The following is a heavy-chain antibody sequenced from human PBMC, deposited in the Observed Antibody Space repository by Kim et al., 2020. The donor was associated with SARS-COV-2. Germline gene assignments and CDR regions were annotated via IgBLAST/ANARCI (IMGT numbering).Heavy chain of an antibody. CDR1: GYSFTSYW. Sequence: GESLKISCKGSGYSFTSYWISWVRQMPGKGLEWMGRIDPSDSYTNYSPSFQGHVTISADKSISTAYLQWSSLKASDTAMYYCASRDYGDDPFDYWGQGTLVTVSS. CDR3: ASRDYGDDPFDY. CDR2: IDPSDSYT. V-gene: IGHV5-10-1*01. D-gene: IGHD4-17*01. J-gene: IGHJ4*02.